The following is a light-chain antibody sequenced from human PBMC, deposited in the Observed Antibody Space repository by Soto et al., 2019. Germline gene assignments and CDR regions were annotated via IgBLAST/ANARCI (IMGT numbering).Light chain of an antibody. CDR3: ETWDINSWV. CDR2: LEGSGSY. V-gene: IGLV4-60*03. Sequence: QSVLTQSSSASASLGSSVKLTCTLSSGHSSYIIAWHQQQPGKAPRYLMKLEGSGSYNKGSGVPDRFSGSSSGADRYLAISNLQSDDEADYYCETWDINSWVFGGGTKVTVL. CDR1: SGHSSYI. J-gene: IGLJ3*02.